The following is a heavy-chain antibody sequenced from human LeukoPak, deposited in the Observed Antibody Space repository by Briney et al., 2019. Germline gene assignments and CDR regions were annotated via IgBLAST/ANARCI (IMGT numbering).Heavy chain of an antibody. D-gene: IGHD3-3*01. CDR2: ISSSSSYI. CDR1: GFTFSSYS. Sequence: GGSLRLSCAASGFTFSSYSMNWVRQAPGKGLEWVSSISSSSSYIYYADSVRGRFTISRDNAKNSLYLQMNSLRAEDTAVYYCARGQDTIFGVVPLDYWGQGTLVTVSS. CDR3: ARGQDTIFGVVPLDY. V-gene: IGHV3-21*01. J-gene: IGHJ4*02.